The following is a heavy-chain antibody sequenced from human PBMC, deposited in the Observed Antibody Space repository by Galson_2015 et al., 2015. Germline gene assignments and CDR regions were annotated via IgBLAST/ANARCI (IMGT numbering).Heavy chain of an antibody. CDR3: ARDPPVRTSLPRTTEGSHY. Sequence: SLRLSCAASGFTFSDYYMSWIRQAPGKGLEWISYISGSGSSVFYADSVKGRFTISRDNANNSLYLQMNSLRAEDTAFYYCARDPPVRTSLPRTTEGSHYWGQGSLVTVSS. J-gene: IGHJ4*02. V-gene: IGHV3-11*01. D-gene: IGHD1/OR15-1a*01. CDR1: GFTFSDYY. CDR2: ISGSGSSV.